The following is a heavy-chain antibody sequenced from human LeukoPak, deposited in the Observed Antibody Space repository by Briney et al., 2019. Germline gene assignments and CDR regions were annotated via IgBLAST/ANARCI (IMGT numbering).Heavy chain of an antibody. CDR2: ISYDGSNK. Sequence: GGSLRLSCAASGFTFSSYAMHWVRQAPGKGLEWVAVISYDGSNKYYADSVKGRFTISRDNSKNTLYLQMNSLRAEDTAVYYCASPRSQHLTYFGYWGQGTLVTVSS. V-gene: IGHV3-30-3*01. CDR1: GFTFSSYA. CDR3: ASPRSQHLTYFGY. D-gene: IGHD6-13*01. J-gene: IGHJ4*02.